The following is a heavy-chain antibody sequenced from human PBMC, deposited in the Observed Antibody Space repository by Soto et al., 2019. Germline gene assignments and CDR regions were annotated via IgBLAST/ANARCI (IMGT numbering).Heavy chain of an antibody. CDR3: ARDPSRITMVRGVPYYYYGMDV. V-gene: IGHV1-46*01. J-gene: IGHJ6*02. CDR1: GYTFTSYY. D-gene: IGHD3-10*01. Sequence: ASVKVSCKASGYTFTSYYMHWVRQAPGQGLEWMGIINPSGGSTSYAQKFQGRVTMTRDTSTSTVYMELSSLRSEDTAVYYCARDPSRITMVRGVPYYYYGMDVWGQGTTVTVSS. CDR2: INPSGGST.